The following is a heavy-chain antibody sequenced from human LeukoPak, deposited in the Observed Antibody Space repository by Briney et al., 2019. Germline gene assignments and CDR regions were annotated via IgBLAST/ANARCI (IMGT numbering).Heavy chain of an antibody. J-gene: IGHJ4*02. D-gene: IGHD6-19*01. CDR3: ARGRRIAVAAEPWFDY. Sequence: ASVRVSCKASGYTFTTYGITWVRQAPGQGLEWMGWISAYNGNTNYAQKLQGRVTMTTDTPTSTAFVELRSLRSDDTAVYYCARGRRIAVAAEPWFDYWGQGTLVTVSS. V-gene: IGHV1-18*01. CDR2: ISAYNGNT. CDR1: GYTFTTYG.